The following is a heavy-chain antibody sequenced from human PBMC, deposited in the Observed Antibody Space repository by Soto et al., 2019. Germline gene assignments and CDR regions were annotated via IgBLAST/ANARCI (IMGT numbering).Heavy chain of an antibody. CDR2: IIPIFGTA. V-gene: IGHV1-69*01. CDR1: GGTFSSYA. Sequence: QVQLVQSGAEVKKPGSSVKVSCKASGGTFSSYAISWVRQAPGQGLEWMGGIIPIFGTANYAQKFQGRVTITADESTSTAYMELSSLRSEDRAVYYCARNYGSGSYYTPDFWYYGMDVWGQGTTVTVSS. CDR3: ARNYGSGSYYTPDFWYYGMDV. D-gene: IGHD3-10*01. J-gene: IGHJ6*02.